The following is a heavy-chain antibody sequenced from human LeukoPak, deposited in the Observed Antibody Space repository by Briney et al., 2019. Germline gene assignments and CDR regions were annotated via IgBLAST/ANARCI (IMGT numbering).Heavy chain of an antibody. Sequence: PGGSLRLSCAASGFTFSSYGMHWVRQAPGKGLEWVAFIRYDGSNKYYADSVKGRFTIPRDNSKNTLYLQMNSLRAEDTAVYYCAKDDGMFYGSGSYYENDLDYWGQGTLVTVSS. J-gene: IGHJ4*02. V-gene: IGHV3-30*02. CDR2: IRYDGSNK. CDR3: AKDDGMFYGSGSYYENDLDY. D-gene: IGHD3-10*01. CDR1: GFTFSSYG.